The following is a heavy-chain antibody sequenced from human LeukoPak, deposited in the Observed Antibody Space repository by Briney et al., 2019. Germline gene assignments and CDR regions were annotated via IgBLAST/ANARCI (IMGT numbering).Heavy chain of an antibody. J-gene: IGHJ4*02. V-gene: IGHV3-30*18. CDR1: GFTFSSYG. CDR2: ISYDGSNK. D-gene: IGHD4-11*01. CDR3: AKDREDYTFDY. Sequence: GGSLRLSCAASGFTFSSYGMHWVRQAPGKGLEWVAVISYDGSNKYYADSAKGRFTISRDNSKNTLYLQMNSLRAEDTAVYYCAKDREDYTFDYWGQGTLVTVSS.